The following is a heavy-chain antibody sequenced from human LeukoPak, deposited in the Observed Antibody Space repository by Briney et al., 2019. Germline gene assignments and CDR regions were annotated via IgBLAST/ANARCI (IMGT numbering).Heavy chain of an antibody. Sequence: PGGSLRLSCAASGFTFSSYGMHWVRQAPGKGLEWVAVIWYDGSNKYYADSVKGRFTISRDNSKNTLYLQMNSLRAEDTAVYYCAREGYSSGEDYFDYWGQGTLVTVSS. CDR1: GFTFSSYG. V-gene: IGHV3-33*01. CDR2: IWYDGSNK. D-gene: IGHD5-18*01. CDR3: AREGYSSGEDYFDY. J-gene: IGHJ4*02.